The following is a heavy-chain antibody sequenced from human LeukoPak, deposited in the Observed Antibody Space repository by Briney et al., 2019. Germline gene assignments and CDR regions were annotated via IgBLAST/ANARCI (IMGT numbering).Heavy chain of an antibody. CDR2: IYTSGST. D-gene: IGHD3-10*01. Sequence: PSETLSLTCTVSVVSISIYYWSWIRQPAGKGLEWIGRIYTSGSTNYNPSLKSRVTMSVDTSKNPFSLQLSSVTAADTAVYYCARANGSGIRGFDYWGQGTLVTVSS. V-gene: IGHV4-4*07. CDR1: VVSISIYY. J-gene: IGHJ4*02. CDR3: ARANGSGIRGFDY.